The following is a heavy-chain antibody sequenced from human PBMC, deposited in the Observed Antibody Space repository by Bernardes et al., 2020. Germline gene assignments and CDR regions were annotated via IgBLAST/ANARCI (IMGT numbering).Heavy chain of an antibody. CDR3: ARISSPIAARNWYFDL. D-gene: IGHD6-6*01. Sequence: SGPTLVKPTQTLTLTCTFSGFSLSTSGMCVSWIRQPPGKALEWLALIDWDDDKYYSTSLKTRLTISKDTSKNQVVLTMTNMDPVDTATYYCARISSPIAARNWYFDLWGRGTLVTVSS. CDR1: GFSLSTSGMC. V-gene: IGHV2-70*01. CDR2: IDWDDDK. J-gene: IGHJ2*01.